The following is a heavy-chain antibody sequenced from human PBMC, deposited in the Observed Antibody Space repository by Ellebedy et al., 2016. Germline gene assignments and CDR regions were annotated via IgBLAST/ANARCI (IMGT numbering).Heavy chain of an antibody. CDR3: ARDYGDYYNWFDP. CDR2: INPNSGGT. Sequence: ASVKVSXXASGYTFTGYYMHWVRQAPGQGLEWMGWINPNSGGTNYAQKFQGWVTMTRDTSISTAYMELSRLRSDDTAVYYCARDYGDYYNWFDPWGQGTLVTVSS. V-gene: IGHV1-2*04. J-gene: IGHJ5*02. D-gene: IGHD4-17*01. CDR1: GYTFTGYY.